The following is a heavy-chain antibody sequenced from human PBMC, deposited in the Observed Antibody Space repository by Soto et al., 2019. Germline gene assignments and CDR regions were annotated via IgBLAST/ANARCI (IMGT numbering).Heavy chain of an antibody. Sequence: EVQLVESGGGLVETGGSLRLSCAASGFTFSNAWMTWVRQAPGKGLEWVGRVKSKTDGETTDYAAPVKGRFTISRDDSKHTLYLQMNSLKTDDTAVYYCTTRLELTSNFDYWGQGTLVTVSS. J-gene: IGHJ4*02. CDR2: VKSKTDGETT. CDR3: TTRLELTSNFDY. V-gene: IGHV3-15*01. D-gene: IGHD1-7*01. CDR1: GFTFSNAW.